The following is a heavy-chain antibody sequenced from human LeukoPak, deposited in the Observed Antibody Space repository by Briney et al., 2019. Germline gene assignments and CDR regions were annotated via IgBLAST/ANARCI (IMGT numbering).Heavy chain of an antibody. CDR3: KRDLTDMDC. CDR1: GFTLSDYY. Sequence: GGSLRLSCGPSGFTLSDYYMTWMRQAPGKGPEWISDINNSGNSMYYADSVKGRFTISRDNAKNSLFLQMNSLRVEDTAVYYCKRDLTDMDCWGQGTLVTVSS. D-gene: IGHD2-15*01. CDR2: INNSGNSM. J-gene: IGHJ4*02. V-gene: IGHV3-11*04.